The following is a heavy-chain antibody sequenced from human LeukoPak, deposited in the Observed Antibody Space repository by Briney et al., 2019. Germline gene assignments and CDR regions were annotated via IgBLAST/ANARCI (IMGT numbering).Heavy chain of an antibody. J-gene: IGHJ3*02. V-gene: IGHV3-9*01. D-gene: IGHD7-27*01. CDR1: GFSFNPCA. CDR2: ISWNSGSI. CDR3: AKVGFSGALDAFDI. Sequence: PGGSLRLSCAASGFSFNPCAMSWVRQAPGKGLEWVSGISWNSGSIGYADSVKGRFTISRDNAKNSLYLQMNSLRAEDTALYYCAKVGFSGALDAFDIWGQGTMVTVSS.